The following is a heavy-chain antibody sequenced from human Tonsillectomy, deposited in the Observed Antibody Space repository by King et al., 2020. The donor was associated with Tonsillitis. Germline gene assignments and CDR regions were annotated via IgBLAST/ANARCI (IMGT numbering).Heavy chain of an antibody. D-gene: IGHD2-2*01. CDR2: ISGYNGNT. CDR3: ARGPCSSTSCYDFRYFYYYMDV. V-gene: IGHV1-18*01. Sequence: VQLVESGAEVKKPGASVKVSCKASGYTFTSYVISWVRQAPGQGLEWMGWISGYNGNTNYAPKLQGRVTMTTDTSTSTAYMELRSLRSDDTAVYYCARGPCSSTSCYDFRYFYYYMDVWGKGTTVTVSS. CDR1: GYTFTSYV. J-gene: IGHJ6*03.